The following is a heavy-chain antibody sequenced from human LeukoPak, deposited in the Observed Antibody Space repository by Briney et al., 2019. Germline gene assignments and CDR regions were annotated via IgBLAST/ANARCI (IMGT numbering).Heavy chain of an antibody. J-gene: IGHJ4*02. CDR2: ISSSGTTI. D-gene: IGHD1-1*01. CDR3: ASSRSGYHFDY. CDR1: GFSFSGYS. V-gene: IGHV3-48*01. Sequence: RGGSQRLFCAPSGFSFSGYSMRWARQAPGKGLEWVSYISSSGTTIYYADCMEGRFTVSRDNAKNSLSLQMNSLRAEDTAVYYCASSRSGYHFDYWGQGTLVTVSS.